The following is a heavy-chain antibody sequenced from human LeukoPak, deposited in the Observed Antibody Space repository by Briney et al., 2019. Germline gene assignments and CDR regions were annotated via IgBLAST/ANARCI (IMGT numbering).Heavy chain of an antibody. CDR2: ISYDGSNK. Sequence: PGGSLRLSCAASGFTFSSYAMHWVRQAPGKGLEGVAVISYDGSNKYYADSVKGRFTISRDNSKNTLYLQMNSLRAEDTAVYYCARAGATGPDNWGQGTLVTVSS. J-gene: IGHJ4*02. V-gene: IGHV3-30-3*01. CDR1: GFTFSSYA. CDR3: ARAGATGPDN. D-gene: IGHD1-26*01.